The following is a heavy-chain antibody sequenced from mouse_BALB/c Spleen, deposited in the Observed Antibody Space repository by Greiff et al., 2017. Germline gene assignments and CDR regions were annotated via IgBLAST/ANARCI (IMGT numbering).Heavy chain of an antibody. J-gene: IGHJ1*01. CDR3: ARGEKGYFDV. CDR1: GYTFTDYN. V-gene: IGHV1-18*01. CDR2: INPNNGGT. Sequence: VQLQQSGPELVKPGASVKIPCKASGYTFTDYNMDWVKQSHGKSLEWIGDINPNNGGTIYNQKFKGKATLTVDKSSSTAYMELRSLTSEDTAVYYCARGEKGYFDVWGAGTTVTVSS.